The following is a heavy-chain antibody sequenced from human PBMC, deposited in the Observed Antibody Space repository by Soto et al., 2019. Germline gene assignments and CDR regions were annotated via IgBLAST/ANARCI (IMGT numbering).Heavy chain of an antibody. D-gene: IGHD4-17*01. V-gene: IGHV3-23*01. CDR3: AKGTYRDYVYWDHAFVI. Sequence: GGSLRLSCAASGFILSSNAMRWVRQAPWKGLEWVSAISGSGSRTYYADSVKGRFTFSRDNSKKTLYLQMNSLRAEDTAVYFRAKGTYRDYVYWDHAFVICGQGTMVTVSS. J-gene: IGHJ3*02. CDR2: ISGSGSRT. CDR1: GFILSSNA.